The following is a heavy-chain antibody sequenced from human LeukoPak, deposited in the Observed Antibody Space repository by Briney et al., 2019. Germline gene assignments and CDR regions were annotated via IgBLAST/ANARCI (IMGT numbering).Heavy chain of an antibody. V-gene: IGHV1-24*01. J-gene: IGHJ4*02. Sequence: ASVKVSCEVSGYTLTELSMHWVRQAPGEGLEWMGGFDPEDGETIYAQKFQGRVTMTEDTSTDTAYMELSSLRSEDTAVYYCATDFQGNYYDNWGQGTLVTVSS. CDR3: ATDFQGNYYDN. D-gene: IGHD2/OR15-2a*01. CDR2: FDPEDGET. CDR1: GYTLTELS.